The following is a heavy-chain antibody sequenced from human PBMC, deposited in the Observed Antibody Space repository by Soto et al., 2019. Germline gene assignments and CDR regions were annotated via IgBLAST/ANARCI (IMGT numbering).Heavy chain of an antibody. CDR1: VFVCKNYE. V-gene: IGHV3-48*03. D-gene: IGHD1-20*01. CDR3: ARDIDNRDYYYGLDV. J-gene: IGHJ6*02. Sequence: GPLRLSCVAPVFVCKNYEMNWVRQAPGKGLEWISYISNSGNTIYVADSMRGRFTISRDNAKNSLFLQMNSLRADDTAVYYCARDIDNRDYYYGLDVWGQGTTVTV. CDR2: ISNSGNTI.